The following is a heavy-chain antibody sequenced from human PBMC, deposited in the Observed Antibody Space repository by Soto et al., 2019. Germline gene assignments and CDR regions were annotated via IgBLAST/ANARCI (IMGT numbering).Heavy chain of an antibody. CDR2: VFYTGST. Sequence: SETLSLTCSVSGGSIRSNYYYWGWLRQPPGKELEWIGSVFYTGSTYYNPSLQSRLTMSVDTSKNQFSLKLNSVTAADTAVYYCSTGPDGNFDSWGQGTRVTVSS. J-gene: IGHJ4*02. CDR1: GGSIRSNYYY. V-gene: IGHV4-39*01. CDR3: STGPDGNFDS. D-gene: IGHD1-1*01.